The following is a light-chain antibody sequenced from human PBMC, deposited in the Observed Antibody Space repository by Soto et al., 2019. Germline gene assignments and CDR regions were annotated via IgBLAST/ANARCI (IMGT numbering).Light chain of an antibody. CDR2: GAS. Sequence: EIVMTHAPATLSVSPGERATLSCRASQSVSSNLAWYQQKPGQAPRLLIYGASTRATGIPARFSGSGSGTEFTLTISSLQSEDFAVYYCQQYNNWPVWTFGQGTKV. J-gene: IGKJ1*01. CDR3: QQYNNWPVWT. V-gene: IGKV3-15*01. CDR1: QSVSSN.